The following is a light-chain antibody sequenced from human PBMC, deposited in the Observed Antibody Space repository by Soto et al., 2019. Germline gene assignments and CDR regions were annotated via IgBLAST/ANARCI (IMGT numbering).Light chain of an antibody. CDR3: QQYGSSPPKIT. CDR2: GAS. CDR1: ESVGSN. Sequence: EVVMTQSPATLSVSPGERATFSCRASESVGSNLAWYQQKPGQAPRLLIYGASSRATGIPDRFSGSGSGTDFTLTISRLEPEDFAVYYCQQYGSSPPKITFGQGTRLEIK. J-gene: IGKJ5*01. V-gene: IGKV3-20*01.